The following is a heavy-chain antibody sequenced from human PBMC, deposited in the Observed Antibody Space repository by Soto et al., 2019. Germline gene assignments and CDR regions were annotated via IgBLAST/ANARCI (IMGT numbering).Heavy chain of an antibody. CDR3: ARILGLWQQPDY. CDR1: GFSLSTSGMC. J-gene: IGHJ4*02. D-gene: IGHD6-13*01. Sequence: SGPSGEPTQTLTLTCTFSGFSLSTSGMCVSWIRQPPGKALEWLALIDWDDDKYYSTSLKTRLTISKDTSKNQVVLTMTNMDPVDTATYYCARILGLWQQPDYWGQGTLVTVSS. V-gene: IGHV2-70*01. CDR2: IDWDDDK.